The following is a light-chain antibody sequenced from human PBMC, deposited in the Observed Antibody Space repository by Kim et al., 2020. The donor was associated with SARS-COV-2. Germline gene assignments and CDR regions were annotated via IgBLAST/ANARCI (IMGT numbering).Light chain of an antibody. CDR2: AAS. V-gene: IGKV1-12*01. CDR1: QDISTW. CDR3: QQANSFPVT. Sequence: ASVGDRVTISCRASQDISTWLTWFQQKQGKAPKLLIYAASTLQSGVESRFSGSGSGTDFTLTISSLQPEDVATYYCQQANSFPVTFGQGTRLEIK. J-gene: IGKJ5*01.